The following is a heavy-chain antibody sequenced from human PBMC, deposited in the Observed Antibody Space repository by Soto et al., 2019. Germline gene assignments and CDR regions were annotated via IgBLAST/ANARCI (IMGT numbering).Heavy chain of an antibody. CDR2: VYYSGSS. CDR3: AKLSCTSSTCYFPGWFDP. V-gene: IGHV4-31*03. J-gene: IGHJ5*02. D-gene: IGHD2-2*01. CDR1: GDSISGGASF. Sequence: LSLTCTVSGDSISGGASFWSWIRQPPGKGLEWIANVYYSGSSYCNPSLKSRLTISVDTTKNQFSLQLKSMTAADTAVYYCAKLSCTSSTCYFPGWFDPWGQGTLVTVSS.